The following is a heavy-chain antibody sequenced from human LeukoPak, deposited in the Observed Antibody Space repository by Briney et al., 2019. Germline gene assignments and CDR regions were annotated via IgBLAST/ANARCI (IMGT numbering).Heavy chain of an antibody. CDR3: AKSIPYYDSSGYRDAFDI. CDR2: ISGSGGST. Sequence: PGGSLRLSCVASGFTFSSYAMSWVRQAPGKGLEWVSAISGSGGSTYYADSVKGRFTISRDNSKNTLYLQMNSLRAEDTAVYYCAKSIPYYDSSGYRDAFDIWGQGTMVTVSS. CDR1: GFTFSSYA. J-gene: IGHJ3*02. D-gene: IGHD3-22*01. V-gene: IGHV3-23*01.